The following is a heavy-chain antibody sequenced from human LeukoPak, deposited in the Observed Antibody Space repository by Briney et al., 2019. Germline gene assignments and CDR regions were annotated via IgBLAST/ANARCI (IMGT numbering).Heavy chain of an antibody. CDR3: AGICGVAATPFDY. CDR1: GYSISSGYY. D-gene: IGHD2-15*01. Sequence: KPSETLSLTCTVSGYSISSGYYWGWIRQPPGKGLEWIGSIYHSGSTYYNPSLKSRVTISVDTTKNQFSLKLSSVTAADTAVYYCAGICGVAATPFDYWGQGTLVTVSS. V-gene: IGHV4-38-2*02. CDR2: IYHSGST. J-gene: IGHJ4*02.